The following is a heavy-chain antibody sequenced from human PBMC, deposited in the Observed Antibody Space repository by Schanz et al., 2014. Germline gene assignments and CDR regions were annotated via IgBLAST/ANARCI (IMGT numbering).Heavy chain of an antibody. CDR1: GFTFSDYY. Sequence: QVQLVESGGGLVKPGGSPRLSCAASGFTFSDYYMSWIRQAPGKGLEWVSYISGTTTYTNYADSVKGRFTISRDNAKNTLYLQMNSLRAEDTAVYYCAKDPSHGDYDYYFDYWGHGTLVTVSS. D-gene: IGHD3-22*01. J-gene: IGHJ4*01. CDR3: AKDPSHGDYDYYFDY. CDR2: ISGTTTYT. V-gene: IGHV3-11*05.